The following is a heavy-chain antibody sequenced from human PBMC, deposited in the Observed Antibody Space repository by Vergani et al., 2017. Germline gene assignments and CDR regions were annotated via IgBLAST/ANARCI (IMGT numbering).Heavy chain of an antibody. CDR1: GFTFSSYA. D-gene: IGHD2-15*01. CDR3: ATAGAAYCRGASCYDFFEY. V-gene: IGHV3-23*01. J-gene: IGHJ4*02. CDR2: ISGSGNST. Sequence: EVQLWESGGGLVQPGGSLRLSCAASGFTFSSYAMSWVRQAPGKGLEWVSTISGSGNSTYSADSVRGRFTISRDNSKNTLYLQMNRLRPEDTAVYYCATAGAAYCRGASCYDFFEYWGQGTLVTVAS.